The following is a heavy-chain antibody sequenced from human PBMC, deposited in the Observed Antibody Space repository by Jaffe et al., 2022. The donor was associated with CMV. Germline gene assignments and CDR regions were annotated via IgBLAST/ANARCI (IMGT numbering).Heavy chain of an antibody. D-gene: IGHD1-26*01. J-gene: IGHJ5*02. CDR1: GGSISSSSYY. CDR2: IYYSGST. Sequence: QLQLQESGPGLVKPSETLSLTCTVSGGSISSSSYYWGWIRQPPGKGLEWIGSIYYSGSTYYNPSLKSRVTISVDTSKNQFSLKLSSVTAADTAVYYCARHALDQHPIEKWELQPNWFDPWGQGTLVTVSS. CDR3: ARHALDQHPIEKWELQPNWFDP. V-gene: IGHV4-39*01.